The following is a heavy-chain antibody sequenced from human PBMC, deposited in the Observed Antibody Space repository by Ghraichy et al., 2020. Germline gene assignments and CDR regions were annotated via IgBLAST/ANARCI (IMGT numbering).Heavy chain of an antibody. D-gene: IGHD4-17*01. V-gene: IGHV4-39*01. Sequence: SETLSLTCTVSGGSISSSSYYWGWIRQPPGKGLEWIGSIYYSGSTYYNPSLKSRVTISVDTSKNQFSLKLSSVTAADTAVYYCAFIDYGDHTGADYWGQGTLVTVSS. CDR2: IYYSGST. CDR1: GGSISSSSYY. CDR3: AFIDYGDHTGADY. J-gene: IGHJ4*02.